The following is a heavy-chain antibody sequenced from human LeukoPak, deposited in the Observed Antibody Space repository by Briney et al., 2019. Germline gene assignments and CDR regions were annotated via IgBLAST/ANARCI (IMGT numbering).Heavy chain of an antibody. D-gene: IGHD1-26*01. J-gene: IGHJ4*02. Sequence: GGSLRLSCAASGFTFNSYAMSWVRQAPGKGLEWVSAISGSGGSTYYADSVKGRFTVSRDNSKNTLYLQINSLRAEDTAVYYCAKDANGIVGLKGSYFDCWGQGTLVTVSS. V-gene: IGHV3-23*01. CDR2: ISGSGGST. CDR3: AKDANGIVGLKGSYFDC. CDR1: GFTFNSYA.